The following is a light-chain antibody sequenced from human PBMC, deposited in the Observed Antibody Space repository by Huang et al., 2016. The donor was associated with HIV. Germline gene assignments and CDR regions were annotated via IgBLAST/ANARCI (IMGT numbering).Light chain of an antibody. CDR1: QSVSSN. Sequence: EIVMTQSPATLSVSPGERATLSCRASQSVSSNLAWYQQKPGQAPRLLISGASTRATGSPARFSGSGSGTEFTLTISSLQSEDFAVYYCQQYNNWLGTFGQGTKLEIK. V-gene: IGKV3-15*01. CDR2: GAS. CDR3: QQYNNWLGT. J-gene: IGKJ2*01.